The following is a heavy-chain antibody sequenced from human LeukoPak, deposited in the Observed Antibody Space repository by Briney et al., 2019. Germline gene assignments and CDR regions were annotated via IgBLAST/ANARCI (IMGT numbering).Heavy chain of an antibody. Sequence: GGSLRLSCAASGFTFSSYWMHWVRQAPGKGLVWFSRINSDGSSTSYADSVKGRFTISRDNAKNTLYLQMNSLRAEDTAVYYCARTYYGSGREGFDYWGQGTLVTVSS. V-gene: IGHV3-74*01. J-gene: IGHJ4*02. CDR1: GFTFSSYW. CDR2: INSDGSST. CDR3: ARTYYGSGREGFDY. D-gene: IGHD3-10*01.